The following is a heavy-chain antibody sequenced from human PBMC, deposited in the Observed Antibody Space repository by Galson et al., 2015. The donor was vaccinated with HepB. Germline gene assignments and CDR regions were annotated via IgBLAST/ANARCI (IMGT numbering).Heavy chain of an antibody. D-gene: IGHD2-15*01. CDR2: IYPGDSDT. CDR1: GYSFTSYW. Sequence: QSGAEVKKPGESLKISCKGSGYSFTSYWIGWVRQMPGKGLEWMGIIYPGDSDTRYSPSFQGQVTISADKSISTAYLQWSSLKASDTAMYYCARRPGRYCSGGSCYPLFDYWGQGTLVTVSS. J-gene: IGHJ4*02. CDR3: ARRPGRYCSGGSCYPLFDY. V-gene: IGHV5-51*03.